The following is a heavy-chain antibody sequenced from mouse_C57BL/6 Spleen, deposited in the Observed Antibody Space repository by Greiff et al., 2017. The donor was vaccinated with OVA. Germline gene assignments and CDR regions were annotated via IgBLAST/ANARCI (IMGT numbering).Heavy chain of an antibody. CDR1: GYTFTSYW. CDR2: IDPSGSYT. V-gene: IGHV1-59*01. J-gene: IGHJ2*01. D-gene: IGHD2-4*01. Sequence: QVQLQQPGAELVRPGTSVKLSCKASGYTFTSYWMHWVKQRPGQGLEWIGVIDPSGSYTNYNQKFKGKATLTVDTSSSTADMQLSSRTSEDAAVYYCARWSYDYDDYFDYWGQGTTLTVSS. CDR3: ARWSYDYDDYFDY.